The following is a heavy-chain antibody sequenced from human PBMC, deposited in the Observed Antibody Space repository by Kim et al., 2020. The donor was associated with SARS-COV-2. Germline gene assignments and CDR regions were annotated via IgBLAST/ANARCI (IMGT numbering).Heavy chain of an antibody. V-gene: IGHV4-39*01. Sequence: ETLSLTCTVSGGSITSTSSYWTWIRQPPGKGLEWIVTVVYSGATFQNPSLESRVTISVDSSKNQFSLEVSSLTAADSAVYYCARRNYPYYFDSWGQGALVTVSS. CDR1: GGSITSTSSY. CDR2: VVYSGAT. J-gene: IGHJ4*02. D-gene: IGHD4-4*01. CDR3: ARRNYPYYFDS.